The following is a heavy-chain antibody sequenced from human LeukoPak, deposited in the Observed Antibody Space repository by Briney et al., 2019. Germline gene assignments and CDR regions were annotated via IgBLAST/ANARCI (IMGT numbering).Heavy chain of an antibody. V-gene: IGHV3-7*01. Sequence: GGSLRLSCAGSGFIFCAYWMTWVRQAPGKGLEGVAHINQDGSEKYYMDSVKGRFTISRDNAKKSLFLQMNSLTAEDTALYYCVRSLERFGTRDYWGQGTLVTVSS. CDR2: INQDGSEK. CDR1: GFIFCAYW. CDR3: VRSLERFGTRDY. J-gene: IGHJ4*02. D-gene: IGHD3-10*01.